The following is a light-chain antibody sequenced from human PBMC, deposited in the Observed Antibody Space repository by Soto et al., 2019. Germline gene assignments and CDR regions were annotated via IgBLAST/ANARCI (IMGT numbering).Light chain of an antibody. CDR1: QSLVYSDGISY. Sequence: DVVVTQSPLSLSVTLGQTASISCRTSQSLVYSDGISYLNWYQQRPGQSPRRLIYEASNRDSGVPDRSSGSGSGTEFTLRISRVEAEDVGVYYCMQGTHGPLTFGGGTNVEIK. J-gene: IGKJ4*01. CDR2: EAS. V-gene: IGKV2-30*01. CDR3: MQGTHGPLT.